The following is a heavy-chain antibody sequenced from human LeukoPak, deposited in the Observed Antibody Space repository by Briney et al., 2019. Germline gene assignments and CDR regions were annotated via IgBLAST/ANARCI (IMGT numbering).Heavy chain of an antibody. V-gene: IGHV3-23*01. CDR3: ARSDLAVYYFDY. CDR1: GFTFSSYA. CDR2: IGGNVQNT. D-gene: IGHD3-16*01. Sequence: PGGSLRLSCAASGFTFSSYAMSWVRQAPGKGLEWVSVIGGNVQNTFYADSVKGRFTISRDSSKNTLYLQMNSLRAEDTAVYYCARSDLAVYYFDYWGQGTLVTVSS. J-gene: IGHJ4*02.